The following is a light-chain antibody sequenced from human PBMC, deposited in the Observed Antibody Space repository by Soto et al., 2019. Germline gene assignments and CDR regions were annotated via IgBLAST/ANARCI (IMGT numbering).Light chain of an antibody. V-gene: IGKV3-11*01. CDR2: DAS. CDR1: QSVSSD. CDR3: QQRSNWPPEIT. J-gene: IGKJ4*01. Sequence: EIVLTQSPATLSLSPGERATLSCRASQSVSSDLGWYQQKPGQAPRLLIYDASNRATGIPARFSGSRSGTDFTLTISSLEPEDFAVYYCQQRSNWPPEITFGGGTKVDIK.